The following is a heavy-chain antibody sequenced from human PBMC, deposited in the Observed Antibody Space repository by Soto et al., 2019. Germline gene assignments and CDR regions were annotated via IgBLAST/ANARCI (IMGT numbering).Heavy chain of an antibody. CDR2: ISSSSSYI. CDR3: ASMGGPSNLYYYGMDV. D-gene: IGHD3-16*01. J-gene: IGHJ6*02. Sequence: GGSLRLSCAASGFTFSSYSMNWVRQAPGKGLEWVSSISSSSSYIYYADSVKGRFTISRGNAKNSLYLQMNGLRAEDTAVYYCASMGGPSNLYYYGMDVWGQGTTVTVSS. CDR1: GFTFSSYS. V-gene: IGHV3-21*01.